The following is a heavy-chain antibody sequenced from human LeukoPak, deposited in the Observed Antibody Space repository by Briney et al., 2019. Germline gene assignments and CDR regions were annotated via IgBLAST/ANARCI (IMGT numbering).Heavy chain of an antibody. CDR3: AKDVYFVYYFDY. V-gene: IGHV3-11*01. D-gene: IGHD5/OR15-5a*01. CDR2: ISSGGSTI. Sequence: KTGGSLRLSCAASGFTFSDSYMSWIRQAPGKGLEWVSYISSGGSTIYYADFVKGRFTISRDNSKNTLYLQMNSLRAEDTAVYYCAKDVYFVYYFDYWGQGTLVTVSS. J-gene: IGHJ4*02. CDR1: GFTFSDSY.